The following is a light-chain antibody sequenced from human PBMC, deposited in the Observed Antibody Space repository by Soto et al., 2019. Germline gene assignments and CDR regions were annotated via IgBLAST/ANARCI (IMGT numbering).Light chain of an antibody. Sequence: AIQMTQSPSSLSASVGDRVTITCRASQGIRNDLGWYQQKPGKAPKLLIYAASSLQSGVPSRFSGSGSGTDFTLTISSLQPEDFATYYCQQYNSYSLWTFGQGTKVDI. CDR1: QGIRND. CDR2: AAS. CDR3: QQYNSYSLWT. J-gene: IGKJ1*01. V-gene: IGKV1-6*01.